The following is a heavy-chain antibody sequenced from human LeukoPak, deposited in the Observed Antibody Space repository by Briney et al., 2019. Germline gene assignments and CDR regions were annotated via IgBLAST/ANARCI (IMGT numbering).Heavy chain of an antibody. CDR3: ARDLSFGSLDF. Sequence: GGSLRLSCAASGFILSTHGMHWGRPAPGKGLEWVAGMWYDGSREDYADSVKGRFTISRDMSKNTLNLQMNSLRVEDTAMFYCARDLSFGSLDFRGQGTLVTVSS. CDR2: MWYDGSRE. D-gene: IGHD2-15*01. CDR1: GFILSTHG. J-gene: IGHJ4*02. V-gene: IGHV3-33*01.